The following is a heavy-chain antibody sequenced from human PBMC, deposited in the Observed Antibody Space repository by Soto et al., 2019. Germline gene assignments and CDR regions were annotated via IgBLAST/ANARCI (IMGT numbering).Heavy chain of an antibody. Sequence: GGSLRLSCAASGFTFSSYAMSWVRQAPGKGLEWVSAISGSGGSTYYADSVKGRFTISRDNSKNTLYLQMNSLRAEDTAVYYCAKVNGAGDTVMNYGMDVWGQGTTVTVSS. CDR2: ISGSGGST. D-gene: IGHD3-16*01. V-gene: IGHV3-23*01. CDR1: GFTFSSYA. CDR3: AKVNGAGDTVMNYGMDV. J-gene: IGHJ6*02.